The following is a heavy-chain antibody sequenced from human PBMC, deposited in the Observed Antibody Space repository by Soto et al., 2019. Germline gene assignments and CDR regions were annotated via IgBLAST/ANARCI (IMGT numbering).Heavy chain of an antibody. CDR2: INSDGSST. J-gene: IGHJ6*02. V-gene: IGHV3-74*01. CDR3: ARAKGYYGVDV. CDR1: GFTFSTYW. Sequence: GGSLRLSCAASGFTFSTYWMHWVRQAPGKGLVWVSRINSDGSSTSYADSVKGRITIARDNAKNTLYLQMNSLRAEDTAVYYCARAKGYYGVDVWGQGTTVTVSS.